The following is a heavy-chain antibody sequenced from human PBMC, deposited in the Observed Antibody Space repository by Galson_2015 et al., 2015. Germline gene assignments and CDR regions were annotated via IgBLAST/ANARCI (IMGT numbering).Heavy chain of an antibody. Sequence: ATMSLCCAVDGGSFSDYYWCWLRPPPGEGEEWIGEINHSGSTNYKPSLKSRVTISVDTSNNQFSLKLSSLSAADTAVYYCARGDCSGGSCYSDYWGQGTLVTVSS. V-gene: IGHV4-34*01. CDR1: GGSFSDYY. CDR2: INHSGST. D-gene: IGHD2-15*01. J-gene: IGHJ4*02. CDR3: ARGDCSGGSCYSDY.